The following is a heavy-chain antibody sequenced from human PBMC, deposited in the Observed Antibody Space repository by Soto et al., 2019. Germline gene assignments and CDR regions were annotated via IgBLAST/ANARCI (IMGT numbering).Heavy chain of an antibody. J-gene: IGHJ4*02. CDR3: ARISGGPIR. V-gene: IGHV4-4*07. Sequence: ETLSLTCTVSVGSISGFYWNWFRQPAGKGLEWIGRIHTGGTTNYKPSLRSRVTMSVDTSKNQFSLKLTSVTAADTAVYYCARISGGPIRWGQGTLVTVSS. CDR2: IHTGGTT. CDR1: VGSISGFY.